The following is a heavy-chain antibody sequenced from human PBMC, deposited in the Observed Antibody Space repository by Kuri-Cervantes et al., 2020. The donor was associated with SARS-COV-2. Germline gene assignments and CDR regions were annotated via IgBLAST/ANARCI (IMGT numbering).Heavy chain of an antibody. D-gene: IGHD3-22*01. CDR1: GYTFTGYY. V-gene: IGHV1-2*02. CDR2: INPNSGGT. Sequence: ASVKVSCKASGYTFTGYYMHWVRQAPGQGLEWMGWINPNSGGTNYAQKFQGRVTMTTDTSTSTAYMELRSLRSDDTAVYYCARETPDYYDSSGYLYFDYWGQGTLVTVSS. CDR3: ARETPDYYDSSGYLYFDY. J-gene: IGHJ4*02.